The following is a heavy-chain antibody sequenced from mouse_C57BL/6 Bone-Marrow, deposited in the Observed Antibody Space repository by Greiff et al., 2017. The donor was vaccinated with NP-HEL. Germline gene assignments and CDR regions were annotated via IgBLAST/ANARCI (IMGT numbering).Heavy chain of an antibody. J-gene: IGHJ4*01. D-gene: IGHD1-1*02. CDR3: TPLWPY. CDR1: GFTFSDAW. V-gene: IGHV6-6*01. CDR2: IRNKANNHAT. Sequence: EVMLVESGGGLVQPGGSMKLSCAASGFTFSDAWMDWVRQSPEKGLEWGAEIRNKANNHATYYAESVKGRFTISRDDSKSSVYRQMNSLRAEDTGIYYCTPLWPYWGQGTSVTVSS.